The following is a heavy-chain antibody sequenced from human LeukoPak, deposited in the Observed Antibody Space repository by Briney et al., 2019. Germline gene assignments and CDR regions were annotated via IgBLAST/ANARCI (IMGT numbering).Heavy chain of an antibody. CDR3: ARDYQGYSSSQTFDY. CDR1: GYTFTGYY. J-gene: IGHJ4*02. V-gene: IGHV1-2*02. D-gene: IGHD6-13*01. Sequence: GASVKVPCKASGYTFTGYYMHWVRQAPGQGLGWMGWINPNSGGTNYAQKFQGRVTMTRDTSISTAYMELSRLRSDDTAVYYCARDYQGYSSSQTFDYWGQGTLVTVSS. CDR2: INPNSGGT.